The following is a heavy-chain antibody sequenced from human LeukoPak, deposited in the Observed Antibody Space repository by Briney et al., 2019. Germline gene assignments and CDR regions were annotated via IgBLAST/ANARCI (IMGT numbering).Heavy chain of an antibody. CDR3: ARLAHSGDYFDY. Sequence: KPSETLSLTCTVSGGPISSYYWSWIRQPPGKGLEWIGYIYYSGSTNYNPPLKSRVTISVDTSKNQFSLKLSSVTAADTAVYYCARLAHSGDYFDYWGQGTLVTVSS. CDR2: IYYSGST. J-gene: IGHJ4*02. CDR1: GGPISSYY. D-gene: IGHD2-21*01. V-gene: IGHV4-59*01.